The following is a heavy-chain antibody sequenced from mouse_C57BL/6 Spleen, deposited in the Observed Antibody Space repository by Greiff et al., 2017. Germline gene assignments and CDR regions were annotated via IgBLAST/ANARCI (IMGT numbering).Heavy chain of an antibody. V-gene: IGHV14-4*01. Sequence: EVKLQESGAELVRPGASVKLSCTASGFNIKDDYMHWVKQRPEQGLEWIGWIDPENGDTEYASKFQGKATITADTSSNTAYLQLSSLTSEDTAVYDCSTPYGSSSYYAMDYWGQGTSVTVSS. J-gene: IGHJ4*01. CDR1: GFNIKDDY. D-gene: IGHD1-1*01. CDR2: IDPENGDT. CDR3: STPYGSSSYYAMDY.